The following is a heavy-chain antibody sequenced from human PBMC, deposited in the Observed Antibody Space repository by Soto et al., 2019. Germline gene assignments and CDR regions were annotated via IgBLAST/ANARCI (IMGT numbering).Heavy chain of an antibody. Sequence: ASVKVSCQASGYTFTSYGISWVRQAPGQGLEWMGWISAYNGNTNYAQKLQGRVTMTTDTSTSTAYMELRSLRSDDTAVYYCARGTYYYDSSGYLFDYWGQGNLVTVSS. J-gene: IGHJ4*02. CDR1: GYTFTSYG. CDR3: ARGTYYYDSSGYLFDY. D-gene: IGHD3-22*01. CDR2: ISAYNGNT. V-gene: IGHV1-18*04.